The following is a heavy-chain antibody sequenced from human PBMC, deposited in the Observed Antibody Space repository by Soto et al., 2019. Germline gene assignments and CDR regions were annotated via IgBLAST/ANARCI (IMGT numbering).Heavy chain of an antibody. CDR3: ARDRGDGYNRPYYLDY. D-gene: IGHD5-12*01. J-gene: IGHJ4*02. CDR2: TIPIFGTA. CDR1: GGTFSSYA. V-gene: IGHV1-69*05. Sequence: GASVKVSCKASGGTFSSYAISWVRQAPGQGLEWIGGTIPIFGTANYAQKFQGRVTMTTDTSTSTAYMELRSLRSDDTAVYYCARDRGDGYNRPYYLDYWGQGTLVTVSS.